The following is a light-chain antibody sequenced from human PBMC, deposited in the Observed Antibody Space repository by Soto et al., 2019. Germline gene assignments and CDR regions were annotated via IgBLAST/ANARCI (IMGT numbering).Light chain of an antibody. CDR2: GAS. V-gene: IGKV3-20*01. J-gene: IGKJ5*01. Sequence: EIVLTQSPGTLSLSPGERATLSCRASQIVGGDTLAWFQQRPGQAPRLVIYGASNRAAGFPDRFSGSGSGTDFTLTVSRXXPEDFAMYYCQQYHWAPDTFGQGTRLE. CDR3: QQYHWAPDT. CDR1: QIVGGDT.